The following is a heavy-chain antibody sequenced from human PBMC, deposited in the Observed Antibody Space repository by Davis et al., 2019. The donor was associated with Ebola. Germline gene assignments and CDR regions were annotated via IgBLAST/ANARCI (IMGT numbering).Heavy chain of an antibody. CDR3: ARQVGYSGGWYRDF. D-gene: IGHD6-19*01. CDR1: GYSFTNYW. CDR2: IYPGDSDT. J-gene: IGHJ4*02. Sequence: QVSCKGSGYSFTNYWIGWVRQLPGKGLEWMGIIYPGDSDTRYSPSFQGQVTISPDKSISTAYLQWSSLKASDTAVYYCARQVGYSGGWYRDFWGQGTLVTVSS. V-gene: IGHV5-51*01.